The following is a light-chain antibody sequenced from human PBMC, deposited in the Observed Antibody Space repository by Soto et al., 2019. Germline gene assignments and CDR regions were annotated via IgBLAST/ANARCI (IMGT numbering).Light chain of an antibody. CDR2: DND. CDR1: SSNIGSNF. CDR3: GTWDSSLSAVV. V-gene: IGLV1-51*01. J-gene: IGLJ2*01. Sequence: QSVLTQPPSVSAGPGQKVTISCSGSSSNIGSNFGSWYQQLPGTAPKLLIYDNDKRPSGIPDRFSGSKSGTSATLGITGLQTGDEADYYCGTWDSSLSAVVFGGGTKLTVL.